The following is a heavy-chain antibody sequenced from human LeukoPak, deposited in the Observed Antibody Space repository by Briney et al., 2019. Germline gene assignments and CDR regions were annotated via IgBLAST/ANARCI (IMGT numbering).Heavy chain of an antibody. CDR3: ARGPLLWFGELFENYMDV. Sequence: GASVKVSCKASGYTFTGYYMHWVRQAPGQGLEWMGWINPNSGGTNYAQKFQGRVTMTRNTSISTAYMELSSLRSEDTAVYYCARGPLLWFGELFENYMDVWGKGTTVTISS. CDR1: GYTFTGYY. J-gene: IGHJ6*03. CDR2: INPNSGGT. D-gene: IGHD3-10*01. V-gene: IGHV1-2*02.